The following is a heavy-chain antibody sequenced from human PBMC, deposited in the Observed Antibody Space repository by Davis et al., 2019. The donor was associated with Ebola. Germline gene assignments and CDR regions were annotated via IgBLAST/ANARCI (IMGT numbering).Heavy chain of an antibody. J-gene: IGHJ4*01. CDR3: VRDSGYYSHDY. Sequence: PGGSLRLSCVASALSFSKYCMHCIPHAPGNGLEWVARIYPDGAGTNYADFVKGRFTISRDNAKNTLSLQMNSLRVEETDVYYCVRDSGYYSHDYWGHGTLVTVSS. CDR1: ALSFSKYC. D-gene: IGHD5-12*01. CDR2: IYPDGAGT. V-gene: IGHV3-74*01.